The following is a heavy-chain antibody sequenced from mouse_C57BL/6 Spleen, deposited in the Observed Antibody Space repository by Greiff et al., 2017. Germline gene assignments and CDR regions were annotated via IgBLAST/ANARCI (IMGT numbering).Heavy chain of an antibody. CDR3: AQSGVWYFGG. CDR1: GYTFTSYG. Sequence: QVQLQQSGAELARPGASVKLSCKASGYTFTSYGISWVKQRPGQGLEWIGEIYPRSGNTYYNEKFKGKATLTADKSSSTAYMELRSLTSEDSAVYFCAQSGVWYFGGGGTGTTVTVTS. CDR2: IYPRSGNT. D-gene: IGHD4-1*01. V-gene: IGHV1-81*01. J-gene: IGHJ1*03.